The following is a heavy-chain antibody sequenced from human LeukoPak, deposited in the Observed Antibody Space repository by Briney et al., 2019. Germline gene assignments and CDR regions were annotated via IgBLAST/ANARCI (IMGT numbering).Heavy chain of an antibody. J-gene: IGHJ5*02. Sequence: PSETLSLTCTVSGGSISSYYWSWIRQPPGKGLEWIGYIYYRGSTNYNPSLKSRVTISVDTSKNQFSLKLSSVTAADTAVYYCARAGSGVRFDPWGQGTLVTVSS. CDR3: ARAGSGVRFDP. CDR1: GGSISSYY. D-gene: IGHD3-10*01. V-gene: IGHV4-59*01. CDR2: IYYRGST.